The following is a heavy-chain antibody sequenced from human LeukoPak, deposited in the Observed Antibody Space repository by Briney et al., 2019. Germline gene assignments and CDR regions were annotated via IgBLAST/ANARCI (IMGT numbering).Heavy chain of an antibody. CDR3: ARDIVVVPAAWGGFDP. CDR2: MNPNSGNT. J-gene: IGHJ5*02. Sequence: ASVKVSCKASGYTFTRYDINWVRQATGQGLKWMGWMNPNSGNTGYAQKFQGRVTMTRNTSISTAYMELSSLRSEDTAVYYCARDIVVVPAAWGGFDPWGQGTLVTVSS. CDR1: GYTFTRYD. V-gene: IGHV1-8*01. D-gene: IGHD2-2*01.